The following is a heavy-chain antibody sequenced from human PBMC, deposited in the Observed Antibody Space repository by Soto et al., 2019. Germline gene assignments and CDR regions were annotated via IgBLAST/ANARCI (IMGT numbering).Heavy chain of an antibody. V-gene: IGHV4-31*03. Sequence: SETLSLTCSVSGGSIFSGDYYWTWIRQQPGKGLECIGYIHNSGTTYYSPSLRSRVIISIDRSKNQFSLQLNSVNAADTAVYYCARVFQRRVAADRFDPWGQGILVTVSS. D-gene: IGHD6-13*01. CDR1: GGSIFSGDYY. CDR2: IHNSGTT. J-gene: IGHJ5*02. CDR3: ARVFQRRVAADRFDP.